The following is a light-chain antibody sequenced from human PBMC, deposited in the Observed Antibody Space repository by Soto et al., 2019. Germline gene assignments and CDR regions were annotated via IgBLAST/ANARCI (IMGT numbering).Light chain of an antibody. Sequence: DIVMTQSPLSLAVTPGEPASISCRSNQSLLHNNGYNYLDWXXQKPGXXPXXLIYLGSNRASGVPDRFSGSGSGTDFTLKISRVEAADVGVDDCMQALQSLTFGQGTRLENK. V-gene: IGKV2-28*01. CDR2: LGS. CDR1: QSLLHNNGYNY. J-gene: IGKJ5*01. CDR3: MQALQSLT.